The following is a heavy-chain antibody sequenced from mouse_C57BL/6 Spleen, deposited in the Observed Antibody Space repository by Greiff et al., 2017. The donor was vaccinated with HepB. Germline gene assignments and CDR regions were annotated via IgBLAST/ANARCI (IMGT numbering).Heavy chain of an antibody. V-gene: IGHV5-17*01. CDR2: ISSGSSTI. Sequence: EVKLMESGGGLVKPGGSLKLSCAASGFTFSDYGMHWVRQAPGKGLEWVAYISSGSSTIYYADTVKGRFTISRDNAKNTLFLQMTSLRSEDTAMYYCAGGTTVVEDFDYWGQGTTLTVSS. D-gene: IGHD1-1*01. CDR3: AGGTTVVEDFDY. J-gene: IGHJ2*01. CDR1: GFTFSDYG.